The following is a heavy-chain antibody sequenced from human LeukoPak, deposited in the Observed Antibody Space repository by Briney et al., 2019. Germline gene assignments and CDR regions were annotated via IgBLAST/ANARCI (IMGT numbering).Heavy chain of an antibody. CDR1: GFTFGRYW. D-gene: IGHD2-15*01. CDR3: TRDQGYCSGGRCYSVFDI. J-gene: IGHJ3*02. CDR2: IKEDGSER. Sequence: GGSLRLSCAVSGFTFGRYWMGWVRQAPGKGLEWVAHIKEDGSERYYADSVKGRFIMSRDNAKNAVYLQVNSLTAEDTAVYYCTRDQGYCSGGRCYSVFDIWGQGTMVTVSS. V-gene: IGHV3-7*01.